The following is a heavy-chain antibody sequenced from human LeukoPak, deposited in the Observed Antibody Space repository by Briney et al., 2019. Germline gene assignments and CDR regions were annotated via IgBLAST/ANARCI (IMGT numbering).Heavy chain of an antibody. J-gene: IGHJ6*02. CDR1: GGSISSYY. V-gene: IGHV4-59*08. Sequence: SETLSLTCTVSGGSISSYYWSWIRQPPGEGLEWIGYIYYSGSTNYNPSLKSRVTISVDTSKNQFSLKLSSVTAADTAVYYCARLRESYYYYYGMDVWGQGTTVTVSS. CDR3: ARLRESYYYYYGMDV. D-gene: IGHD4-17*01. CDR2: IYYSGST.